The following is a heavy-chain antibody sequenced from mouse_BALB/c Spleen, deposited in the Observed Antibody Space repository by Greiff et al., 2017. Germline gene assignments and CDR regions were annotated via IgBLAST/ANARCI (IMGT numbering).Heavy chain of an antibody. V-gene: IGHV14-4*02. CDR3: NAVITTGWFAY. D-gene: IGHD2-4*01. CDR2: IDPENGDT. Sequence: EVKLMESGAELVRSGASVKLSCTASGFNIKDYYMHWVKQRPEQGLEWIGWIDPENGDTEYAPKFQGKATMTADTSSNTAYLQLSSLTSEDTAVYYCNAVITTGWFAYWGQGTLVTVSA. CDR1: GFNIKDYY. J-gene: IGHJ3*01.